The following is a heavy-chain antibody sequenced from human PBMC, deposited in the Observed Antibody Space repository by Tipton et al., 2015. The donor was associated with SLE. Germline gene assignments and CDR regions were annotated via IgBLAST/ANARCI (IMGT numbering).Heavy chain of an antibody. V-gene: IGHV4-38-2*02. D-gene: IGHD3-3*01. Sequence: TLSLTCTVSGYSISSAYYWGWIRQSPGKGLEWIGSIYHSGSTYYNPSLKSRVTISIDPSKNQFSLKLTSVTAADTAVYYCARDPRDDFWSGLPWGQGTLVTVSS. CDR2: IYHSGST. CDR3: ARDPRDDFWSGLP. J-gene: IGHJ4*02. CDR1: GYSISSAYY.